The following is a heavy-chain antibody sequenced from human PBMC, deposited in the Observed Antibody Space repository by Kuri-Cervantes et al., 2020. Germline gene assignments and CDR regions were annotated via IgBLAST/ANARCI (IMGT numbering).Heavy chain of an antibody. J-gene: IGHJ4*02. Sequence: GESLKISCAASGFTFSDYYMSWIRQAPGEGLEWVSYISSSGSTIYYADSVKGRFTISRDNAKNSLYLQMNSLRAEDTAVYYCAKLAAAGTGIFDYWGQGTLVTVSS. V-gene: IGHV3-11*04. CDR1: GFTFSDYY. D-gene: IGHD6-13*01. CDR3: AKLAAAGTGIFDY. CDR2: ISSSGSTI.